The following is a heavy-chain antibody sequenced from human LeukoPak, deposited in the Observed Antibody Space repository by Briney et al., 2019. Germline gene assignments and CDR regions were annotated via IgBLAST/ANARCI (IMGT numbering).Heavy chain of an antibody. Sequence: ASVKVSCKASGYTFTSYGISWVRQAPGQGLEWMGWISAYNGNTNYAQKLQGRVTMTTDTSTSTAYMEVRSLRSDDTAVYYCARVYCSSTSCYPSWISGYFDYWGQGTLVTVSS. D-gene: IGHD2-2*01. V-gene: IGHV1-18*01. J-gene: IGHJ4*02. CDR2: ISAYNGNT. CDR3: ARVYCSSTSCYPSWISGYFDY. CDR1: GYTFTSYG.